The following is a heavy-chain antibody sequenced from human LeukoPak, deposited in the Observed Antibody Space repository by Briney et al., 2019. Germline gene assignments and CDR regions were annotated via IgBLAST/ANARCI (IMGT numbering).Heavy chain of an antibody. CDR3: ARSSGTGAFSY. V-gene: IGHV4-39*02. Sequence: PSETLSLTCTVSGDSISRSTYYWAWIRQPPGKGLEWIGSVYYGRSPYFNPSLESRATISVDTSKNHFSLKMSSVTAADTAVYYCARSSGTGAFSYWGQGTLVTVSS. CDR2: VYYGRSP. J-gene: IGHJ4*02. D-gene: IGHD6-25*01. CDR1: GDSISRSTYY.